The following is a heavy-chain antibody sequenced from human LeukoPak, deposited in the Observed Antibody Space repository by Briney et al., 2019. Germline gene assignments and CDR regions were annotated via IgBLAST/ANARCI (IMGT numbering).Heavy chain of an antibody. Sequence: ASVKVSCKASGGTFSSYAISWVRQAPGQGLEWMGRIIPILGIANYAQKFQGRVTITADKSTSTAYMELSSLRSEDTAVYYCATQVGDSSGWYISTPDWGQGTLVTASS. D-gene: IGHD6-19*01. CDR2: IIPILGIA. CDR1: GGTFSSYA. J-gene: IGHJ4*02. V-gene: IGHV1-69*04. CDR3: ATQVGDSSGWYISTPD.